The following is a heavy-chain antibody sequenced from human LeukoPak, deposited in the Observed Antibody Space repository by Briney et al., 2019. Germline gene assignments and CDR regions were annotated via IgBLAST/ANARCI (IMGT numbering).Heavy chain of an antibody. Sequence: SQTLSLTCVISGDSVSSNSAAWNWIRRSPSRGLEWLGRTYYRSKWYYHYAVSVKSRITVNPDTSKNQFSLQLNSVTPEDTAVYYCARTRDLGPDYWGQGTLVTVSA. CDR2: TYYRSKWYY. CDR3: ARTRDLGPDY. V-gene: IGHV6-1*01. J-gene: IGHJ4*02. D-gene: IGHD1-26*01. CDR1: GDSVSSNSAA.